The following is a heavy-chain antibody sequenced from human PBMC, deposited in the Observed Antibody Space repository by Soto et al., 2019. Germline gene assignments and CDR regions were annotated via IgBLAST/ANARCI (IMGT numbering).Heavy chain of an antibody. CDR3: ARERVPGRIAARQRGYYFDY. CDR2: INHSGST. J-gene: IGHJ4*02. CDR1: GGTFSGYY. Sequence: SETLSLTCAVYGGTFSGYYWSWIRQPTGKGLEWIGEINHSGSTNYNPSLKSRVTISVDTSKNQFSLKLSSVTAADTAVYYCARERVPGRIAARQRGYYFDYWGQGTLVTVSS. V-gene: IGHV4-34*01. D-gene: IGHD6-6*01.